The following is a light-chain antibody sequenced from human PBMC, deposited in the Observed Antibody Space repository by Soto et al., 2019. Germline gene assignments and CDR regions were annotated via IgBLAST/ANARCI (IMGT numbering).Light chain of an antibody. CDR2: AAS. V-gene: IGKV1-12*02. Sequence: DIQMTQSPSSVSASVGDRVTITCRASQGISTWLAWYQQKPGKAPKLLIYAASSLQSGVPSRFSGTGCGTDFQLSISSLKPENVATYTCQQGNCFTSSFGLGTKEEIK. J-gene: IGKJ1*01. CDR3: QQGNCFTSS. CDR1: QGISTW.